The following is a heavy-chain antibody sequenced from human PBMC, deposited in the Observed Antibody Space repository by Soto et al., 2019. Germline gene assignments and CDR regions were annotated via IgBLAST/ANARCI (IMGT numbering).Heavy chain of an antibody. CDR2: IYYSGST. J-gene: IGHJ5*02. CDR3: ARSGQLWPTNWFEP. Sequence: LSLTCTVSGGSVSSASYYWYWIRQPPGKGLEWIGYIYYSGSTNYNPSLKSRVSISVDTSENQFSLRLNSVTAADTAVYYCARSGQLWPTNWFEPWDQGTLVTASS. D-gene: IGHD5-18*01. CDR1: GGSVSSASYY. V-gene: IGHV4-61*01.